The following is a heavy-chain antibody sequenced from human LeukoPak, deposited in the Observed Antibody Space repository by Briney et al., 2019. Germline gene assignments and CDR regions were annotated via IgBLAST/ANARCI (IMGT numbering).Heavy chain of an antibody. J-gene: IGHJ6*02. D-gene: IGHD5-18*01. Sequence: GGSLRLSRAASGFTFSRYALSWVRPAPGKGLEWVSAISDSGGSTYYADSAKGRFTISRDNSKNTLYLQMTSLRAEDTAVYDCAKVLDGDTAMAYYYYYGMDVWGQGTTVTVSS. V-gene: IGHV3-23*01. CDR3: AKVLDGDTAMAYYYYYGMDV. CDR2: ISDSGGST. CDR1: GFTFSRYA.